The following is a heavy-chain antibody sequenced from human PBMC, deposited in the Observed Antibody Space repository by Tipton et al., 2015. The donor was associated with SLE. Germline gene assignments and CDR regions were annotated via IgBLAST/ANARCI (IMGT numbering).Heavy chain of an antibody. D-gene: IGHD5-24*01. V-gene: IGHV1-69*05. Sequence: QLVQSGAEVKKTGSSVRVSCKTSGGRFSTYAIIWVRQAPGQGLEWMGEIIPMLGAANYAQKFHGRVTITTDSSTSTSYLELSRLRSEDTAIYYCAKSSTIIPDQVDFWGQGTLVTVSS. J-gene: IGHJ4*02. CDR3: AKSSTIIPDQVDF. CDR2: IIPMLGAA. CDR1: GGRFSTYA.